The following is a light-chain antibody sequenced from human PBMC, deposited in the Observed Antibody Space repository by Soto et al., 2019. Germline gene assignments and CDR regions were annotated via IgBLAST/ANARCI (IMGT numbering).Light chain of an antibody. CDR2: AAS. CDR1: QSINYY. CDR3: QQSYGTPIT. J-gene: IGKJ5*01. V-gene: IGKV1-39*01. Sequence: DIQMTQSPSSLSAPVVDRVTITCRASQSINYYLNWYQQKVGEPPKLLIYAASSLQSGVPSRFSGSGSGADYTLTISRLQPEDFATYYCQQSYGTPITFGQGTRWRL.